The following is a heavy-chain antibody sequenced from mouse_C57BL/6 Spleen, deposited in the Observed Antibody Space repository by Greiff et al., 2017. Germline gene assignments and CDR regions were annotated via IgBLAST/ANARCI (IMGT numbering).Heavy chain of an antibody. Sequence: VQLQQSGAELVMPGASVKLSCKASGYTFTSYWMHWVKQRPGQGLEWIGEIDPSDSYTNYNQKFKGKSTLTVDKSSSTAYMQLSSLTSEDSAVYYCARGNNWYFDGWGTGTTVTVAS. CDR1: GYTFTSYW. J-gene: IGHJ1*03. V-gene: IGHV1-69*01. CDR3: ARGNNWYFDG. CDR2: IDPSDSYT.